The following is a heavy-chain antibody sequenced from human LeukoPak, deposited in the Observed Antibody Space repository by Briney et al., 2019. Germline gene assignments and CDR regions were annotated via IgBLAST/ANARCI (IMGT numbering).Heavy chain of an antibody. CDR3: ARDLPRGGMDV. Sequence: SETLSLTCTVSGGSISSYYWSWTRQPPGKGLEWIGYIYYSGSTNYNPSLKSRVTISVDTSKNQFSLKLSSVTAADTAVHYCARDLPRGGMDVWGQGTTVTVSS. J-gene: IGHJ6*02. V-gene: IGHV4-59*01. CDR1: GGSISSYY. CDR2: IYYSGST.